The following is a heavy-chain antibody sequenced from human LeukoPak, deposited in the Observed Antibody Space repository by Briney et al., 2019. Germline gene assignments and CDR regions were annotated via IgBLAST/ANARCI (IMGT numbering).Heavy chain of an antibody. CDR3: AKGSYTTGWYNYFDL. D-gene: IGHD6-19*01. CDR2: ISYDGSNN. Sequence: QPGGSLRLSCVASGFTFSSSAFHWVRQAPGKGLDWVALISYDGSNNYYADSVKGRFTISRDNTRGTLYLQMDSLRADDTAVYYCAKGSYTTGWYNYFDLWGQGTLVTVSS. J-gene: IGHJ4*02. CDR1: GFTFSSSA. V-gene: IGHV3-30*18.